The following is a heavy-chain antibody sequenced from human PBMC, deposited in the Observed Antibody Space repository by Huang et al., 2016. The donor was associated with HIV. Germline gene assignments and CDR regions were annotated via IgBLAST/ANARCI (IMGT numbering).Heavy chain of an antibody. V-gene: IGHV1-18*01. Sequence: QVQLVQSGAEVKKPGASAKVSCKASGYTFSSFGISWVRQAPGQGLEWVVWISVYNGNTKCAQKFQGRLTMTTDTSTSTAYMELRSLRSDDTAVYYCARGGGIQLWLLGYYYMDVWGNGTTVTVSS. J-gene: IGHJ6*03. CDR3: ARGGGIQLWLLGYYYMDV. CDR2: ISVYNGNT. CDR1: GYTFSSFG. D-gene: IGHD5-18*01.